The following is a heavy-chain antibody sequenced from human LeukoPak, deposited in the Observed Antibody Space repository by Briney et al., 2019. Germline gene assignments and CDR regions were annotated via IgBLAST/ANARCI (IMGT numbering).Heavy chain of an antibody. CDR1: GGTFSSYA. D-gene: IGHD3-10*01. Sequence: SVKVSCKASGGTFSSYAISWVRQAPGQGLEWMGRIIPILGVANYAQKFQGRVTITADKSTSTAYMELSSLRSEDTAVYYCARDAGTSQLTFITMVRGVGPDYFDYWGQGTLVTVSS. J-gene: IGHJ4*02. V-gene: IGHV1-69*04. CDR3: ARDAGTSQLTFITMVRGVGPDYFDY. CDR2: IIPILGVA.